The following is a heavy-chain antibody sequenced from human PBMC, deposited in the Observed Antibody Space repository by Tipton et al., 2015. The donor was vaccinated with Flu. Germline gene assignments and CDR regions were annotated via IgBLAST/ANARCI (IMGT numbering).Heavy chain of an antibody. V-gene: IGHV4-38-2*01. D-gene: IGHD4-11*01. CDR2: VGTMSHSGRT. Sequence: TLSLTCAVSGYSISSGYYWGWIRQPPGKGLEWIGTVGTMSHSGRTYYNPSLKSRVTISVDTSKNQFSLNMKSVTAVDMAVYYCARRDYSNYVSDPKSWFDPWGQGTLVAVSS. J-gene: IGHJ5*02. CDR3: ARRDYSNYVSDPKSWFDP. CDR1: GYSISSGYY.